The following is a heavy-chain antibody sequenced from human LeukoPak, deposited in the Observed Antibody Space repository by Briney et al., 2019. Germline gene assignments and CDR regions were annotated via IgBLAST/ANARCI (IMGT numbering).Heavy chain of an antibody. CDR3: ATSRRAYFDWLLPDFDY. J-gene: IGHJ4*02. CDR1: GFTFSSYW. D-gene: IGHD3-9*01. V-gene: IGHV3-21*01. Sequence: GGSLRLSCAASGFTFSSYWMNWVRQAPGKGLEWVSSISSSSSYIYYADSVKGRFTISRDNAKNSLYLQMNSLRAEDTAVYYCATSRRAYFDWLLPDFDYWGQGTLVTVSS. CDR2: ISSSSSYI.